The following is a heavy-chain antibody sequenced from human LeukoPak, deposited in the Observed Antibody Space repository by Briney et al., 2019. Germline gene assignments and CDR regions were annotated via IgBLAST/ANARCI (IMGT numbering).Heavy chain of an antibody. V-gene: IGHV4-59*01. Sequence: PSETLSLTCTVSGGSISSYYWSWIRQPPGKGLEWIGYTYYSGSTNYNPSLKSRVTISVDTSKNQFSLKLSSVTAADTAVYYCARDLYDFWSGYFGGRWFDPWGQGTLVTVSS. CDR2: TYYSGST. CDR1: GGSISSYY. D-gene: IGHD3-3*01. J-gene: IGHJ5*02. CDR3: ARDLYDFWSGYFGGRWFDP.